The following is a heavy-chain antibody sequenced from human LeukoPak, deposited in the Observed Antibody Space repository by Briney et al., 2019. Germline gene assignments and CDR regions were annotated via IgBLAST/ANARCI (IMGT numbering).Heavy chain of an antibody. CDR3: AREGYDSSGYPRLLDY. V-gene: IGHV3-53*04. J-gene: IGHJ4*02. Sequence: SGGSLRLSCAASGLTVSSNYMTWVRQAPGKGLEWVSVLHAAGGTYYADSVKGRFTISRHISKNTVYLQMNSLRAEDTAVYYCAREGYDSSGYPRLLDYWGQGTLVTVSS. CDR2: LHAAGGT. D-gene: IGHD3-22*01. CDR1: GLTVSSNY.